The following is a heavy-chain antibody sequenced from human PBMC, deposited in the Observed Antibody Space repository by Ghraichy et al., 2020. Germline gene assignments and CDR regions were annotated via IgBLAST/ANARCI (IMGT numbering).Heavy chain of an antibody. V-gene: IGHV3-74*01. CDR2: INSDGSSI. CDR3: VRTLSCVTSSYHSPFDC. Sequence: GGSLRLSCAASGFTFSSYWMHWVRQAPGKGLVWVSRINSDGSSISYADSVRGRFTISRDNAKNTLSLQMNSLRVEDTAVYYCVRTLSCVTSSYHSPFDCWGQGALVTVSS. D-gene: IGHD1-26*01. CDR1: GFTFSSYW. J-gene: IGHJ4*02.